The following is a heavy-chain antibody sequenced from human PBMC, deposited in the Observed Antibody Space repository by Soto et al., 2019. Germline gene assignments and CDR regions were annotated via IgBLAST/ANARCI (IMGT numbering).Heavy chain of an antibody. CDR3: ARVYYYDSSGYFGYYYYYGMDV. D-gene: IGHD3-22*01. J-gene: IGHJ6*02. CDR1: GFTFSSYS. Sequence: AGGSLRLSCAASGFTFSSYSMNWVRQAPGKGLEWVSSISSSSSHIYYADSVKGRFTISRDNAKNSLYLQMNSLRAEDTAVYYCARVYYYDSSGYFGYYYYYGMDVWGQGTTVTVSS. V-gene: IGHV3-21*01. CDR2: ISSSSSHI.